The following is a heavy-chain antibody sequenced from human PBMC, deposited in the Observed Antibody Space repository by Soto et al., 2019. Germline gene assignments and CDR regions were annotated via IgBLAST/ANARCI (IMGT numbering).Heavy chain of an antibody. CDR1: GYGFTSYS. V-gene: IGHV1-3*01. J-gene: IGHJ4*02. CDR2: INAGNGNT. CDR3: ARVGAAAGPYYFDY. Sequence: ASVKVCWEACGYGFTSYSRRWVRHATGQRLEWMGWINAGNGNTKYSQKFQGRVTITRDTSASTAYMELSSLRSEDTAVYYCARVGAAAGPYYFDYWGQGTLVTVSS. D-gene: IGHD6-13*01.